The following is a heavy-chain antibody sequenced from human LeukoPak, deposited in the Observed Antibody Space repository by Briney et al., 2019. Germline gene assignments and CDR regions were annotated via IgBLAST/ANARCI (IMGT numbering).Heavy chain of an antibody. Sequence: PGGSLRLSCAAPGFTFSSSGMHTVRQAPGKGLEWVAIIWYDGSNKYYADSVRGRLTSARYNSKKTLYRKRSSLRAEVRAMYYCARDRTRDWRGGGCYRHYFDDGGQGTLVTVSS. CDR1: GFTFSSSG. D-gene: IGHD2-15*01. J-gene: IGHJ4*02. CDR2: IWYDGSNK. V-gene: IGHV3-33*01. CDR3: ARDRTRDWRGGGCYRHYFDD.